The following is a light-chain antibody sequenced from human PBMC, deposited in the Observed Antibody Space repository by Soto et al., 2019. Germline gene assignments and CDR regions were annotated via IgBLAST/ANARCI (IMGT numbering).Light chain of an antibody. J-gene: IGLJ1*01. CDR3: SSYAGNNRV. CDR2: EVN. Sequence: QSALTQPPSASGSPGQSVTISCTGTSSDVGGYNYVTWYQQHPGKAPKLVIFEVNKRPSGVPDRFSGSKSGNTASLTVSGLQAEDEADYYYSSYAGNNRVFGTGTKLTVL. V-gene: IGLV2-8*01. CDR1: SSDVGGYNY.